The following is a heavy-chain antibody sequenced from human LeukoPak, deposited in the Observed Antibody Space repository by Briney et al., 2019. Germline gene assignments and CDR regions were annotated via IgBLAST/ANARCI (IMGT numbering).Heavy chain of an antibody. CDR1: GFTFSSYS. Sequence: PGGSLRLSCAASGFTFSSYSMNWVRQAPGKGLEWVSSISSSSSYIYYADSVKGRFTISRDNAKNSLYLQMNSLRAEDTAVYYCARDRAGCYGSGSYSLYAFDIWGQGTMVTVSS. CDR3: ARDRAGCYGSGSYSLYAFDI. CDR2: ISSSSSYI. D-gene: IGHD3-10*01. V-gene: IGHV3-21*01. J-gene: IGHJ3*02.